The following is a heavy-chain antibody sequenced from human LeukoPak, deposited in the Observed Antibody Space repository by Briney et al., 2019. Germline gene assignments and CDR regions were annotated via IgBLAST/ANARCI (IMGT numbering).Heavy chain of an antibody. CDR1: GYSISSGYY. CDR2: IYHSGST. CDR3: ARRGGTTPRAFDI. J-gene: IGHJ3*02. D-gene: IGHD3-10*01. Sequence: KTSETLSLTCAVSGYSISSGYYWGWIRQPPGKGLEWIGSIYHSGSTYCNPSLKSRVTISVDTSKNQFSLKLSSVTAADTAVYYCARRGGTTPRAFDIWGQGTMVTVSS. V-gene: IGHV4-38-2*01.